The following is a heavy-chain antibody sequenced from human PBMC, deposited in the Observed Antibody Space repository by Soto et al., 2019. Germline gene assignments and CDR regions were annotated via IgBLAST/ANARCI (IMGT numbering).Heavy chain of an antibody. CDR1: GGSFSGYY. D-gene: IGHD3-10*01. CDR2: INHSGST. CDR3: ARGRYYYGSGSKPFDY. J-gene: IGHJ4*02. Sequence: QVQLQQWGAGLLKPSETLSLTCAVYGGSFSGYYWSWIRQPPGKGLEWIGEINHSGSTNYNPSLRSRVTISVDTSKNQFYLKLSSVTAADTAVYYCARGRYYYGSGSKPFDYWGQGTLVTVSS. V-gene: IGHV4-34*01.